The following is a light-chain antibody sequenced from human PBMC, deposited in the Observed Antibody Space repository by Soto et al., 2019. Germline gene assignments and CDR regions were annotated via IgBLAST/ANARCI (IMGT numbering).Light chain of an antibody. CDR2: EVS. J-gene: IGLJ3*02. Sequence: QSVLTQPASVSGSPGQSITISCTGTSSDVGGHNYVSWYQQHPGKAPKFIIFEVSNRPSGVSNRFSGSKSGRTASLTISGLQAEDEADYYCSSYTSTNTWVFGGGTKLTV. CDR1: SSDVGGHNY. V-gene: IGLV2-14*01. CDR3: SSYTSTNTWV.